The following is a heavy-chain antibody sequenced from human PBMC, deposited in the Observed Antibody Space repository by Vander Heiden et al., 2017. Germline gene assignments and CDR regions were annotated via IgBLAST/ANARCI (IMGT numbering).Heavy chain of an antibody. D-gene: IGHD4-17*01. V-gene: IGHV3-21*01. CDR2: ISSSSDYI. CDR3: GTDADYDTY. Sequence: EVQLVESGGGLVKPGGSLRLSCAASGFTFSDYSMNWVRQAPGKGLEWVSSISSSSDYIYHADSVRGRFTISRDNAKNSLFLQMNSLRAEDTAVYYCGTDADYDTYWGQGTLVTVSS. CDR1: GFTFSDYS. J-gene: IGHJ4*02.